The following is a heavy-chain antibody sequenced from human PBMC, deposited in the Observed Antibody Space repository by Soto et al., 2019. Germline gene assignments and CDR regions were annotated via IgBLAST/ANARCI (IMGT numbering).Heavy chain of an antibody. CDR1: GFTFSSYA. Sequence: QVQLVESGGGVVQPGRSLRLSCAASGFTFSSYAMHWVRQAPGKGLEWVAVISYDGSNKYYADSVKGRFTISRDNSKNTLYRQMNSLRAEDTAVYYCARGDGWQLAPPHFDYWGQGTLVTVSS. V-gene: IGHV3-30-3*01. D-gene: IGHD6-6*01. CDR3: ARGDGWQLAPPHFDY. CDR2: ISYDGSNK. J-gene: IGHJ4*02.